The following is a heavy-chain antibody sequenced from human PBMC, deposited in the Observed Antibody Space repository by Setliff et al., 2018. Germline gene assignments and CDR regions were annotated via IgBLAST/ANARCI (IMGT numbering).Heavy chain of an antibody. Sequence: PSETLSLTCTVSGGSISSSSYYWGWIRQPPGKGLEWTGEINHSGSTNNNPSLKIRITISVATSKNQFSLKLSSVTAADTAMYYCARILGYCSGGSCYVPYWGQGTLVTVSS. V-gene: IGHV4-39*07. CDR1: GGSISSSSYY. CDR3: ARILGYCSGGSCYVPY. CDR2: INHSGST. D-gene: IGHD2-15*01. J-gene: IGHJ4*02.